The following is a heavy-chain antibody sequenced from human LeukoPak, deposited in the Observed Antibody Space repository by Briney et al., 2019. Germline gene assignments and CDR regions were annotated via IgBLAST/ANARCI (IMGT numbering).Heavy chain of an antibody. Sequence: ASVKVSCKASGYTFTSYDTNWARQATGQGLEWMGWMNPNSGNTGYAQKFQGRVTITRNTSISTAYMELSSLRSEDTAVYYCAKGRGPITIFGVVTNYYYYMDVWGKGTTVTVSS. CDR3: AKGRGPITIFGVVTNYYYYMDV. D-gene: IGHD3-3*01. V-gene: IGHV1-8*03. CDR2: MNPNSGNT. J-gene: IGHJ6*03. CDR1: GYTFTSYD.